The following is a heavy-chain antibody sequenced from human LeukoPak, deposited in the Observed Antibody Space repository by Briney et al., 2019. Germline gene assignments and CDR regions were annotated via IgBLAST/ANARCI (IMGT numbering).Heavy chain of an antibody. CDR2: IYHSGST. Sequence: SETLSLTCTVSGYSISSGYYWGWIRQPPGKGLEWIGSIYHSGSTYYNPSLKSRVTISVDTSKNQFSLKLSSVTAADTAGYYCARDALISSGYYFDAFDIWGQGTMVTVSS. J-gene: IGHJ3*02. V-gene: IGHV4-38-2*02. D-gene: IGHD3-22*01. CDR1: GYSISSGYY. CDR3: ARDALISSGYYFDAFDI.